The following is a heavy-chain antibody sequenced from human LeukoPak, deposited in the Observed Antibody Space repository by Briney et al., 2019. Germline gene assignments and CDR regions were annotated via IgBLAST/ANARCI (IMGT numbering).Heavy chain of an antibody. V-gene: IGHV4-59*01. CDR3: AREGTVVSPLDY. D-gene: IGHD4-23*01. J-gene: IGHJ4*02. Sequence: PSETLSLTCTVSGGSISSYYWSWIRQPPGKGLEWIGYIYYSGSTNYNPSLKSRVTISVDTSKNQFSLKLSSVTAADTAVYYCAREGTVVSPLDYWGQGTLVTVSS. CDR1: GGSISSYY. CDR2: IYYSGST.